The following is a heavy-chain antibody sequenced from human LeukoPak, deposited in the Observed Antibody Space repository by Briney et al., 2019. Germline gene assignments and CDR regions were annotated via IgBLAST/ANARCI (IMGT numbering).Heavy chain of an antibody. Sequence: GGSLRLSCAASGFTFSSYAISWVRQAPGKGLEWVSAISGSGGSTYYADSVKGRFTISRDNSKNTLYLQMNSLRAEDTAVYYCAKDWTLMVSTDYWGQGTLVTVSS. J-gene: IGHJ4*02. CDR1: GFTFSSYA. V-gene: IGHV3-23*01. D-gene: IGHD2-8*01. CDR2: ISGSGGST. CDR3: AKDWTLMVSTDY.